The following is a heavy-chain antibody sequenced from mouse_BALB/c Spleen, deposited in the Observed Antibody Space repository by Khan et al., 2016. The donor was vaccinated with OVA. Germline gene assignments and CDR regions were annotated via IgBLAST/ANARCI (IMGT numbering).Heavy chain of an antibody. Sequence: QIQLVQSGPELKKPGETVKLSCKASGYTFTNFGMNWVKQAPGKGLKWMGWINTYTGEPTYADDFKGRFAFSLETSANTAYLQISNLKNEDTATYFCTRPPYVSYVLVYWGQGTSVTVSS. CDR1: GYTFTNFG. J-gene: IGHJ4*01. D-gene: IGHD1-1*01. CDR3: TRPPYVSYVLVY. CDR2: INTYTGEP. V-gene: IGHV9-3-1*01.